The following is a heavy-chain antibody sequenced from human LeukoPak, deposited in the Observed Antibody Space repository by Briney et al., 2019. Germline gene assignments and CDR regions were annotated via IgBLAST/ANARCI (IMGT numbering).Heavy chain of an antibody. Sequence: SETLSLTCAVYGGSFSGYYWSWIRQPPGKGLEWIGEINHSGSTNYNPSLKSRVTISVDTSKNQFSLKLSSVTAADTAVYYCARDQSPSGSWHDYWGQGTLVTVSS. CDR1: GGSFSGYY. J-gene: IGHJ4*02. CDR3: ARDQSPSGSWHDY. D-gene: IGHD1-26*01. V-gene: IGHV4-34*01. CDR2: INHSGST.